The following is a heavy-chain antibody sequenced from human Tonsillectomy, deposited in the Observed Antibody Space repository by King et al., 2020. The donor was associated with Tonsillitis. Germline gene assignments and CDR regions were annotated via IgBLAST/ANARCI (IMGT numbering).Heavy chain of an antibody. CDR2: INQSGST. CDR1: GGSFPGYF. D-gene: IGHD1-1*01. Sequence: VQLQQWGAGLLKPSETLSLTCAVYGGSFPGYFWSWIRQPPGKGLDWIGEINQSGSTNYNPSLKSRVTISVDTSKNQFSLRLSSVTAADTAVYYCARLVAGTTYYYYGMDVWGQGTTVTVSS. CDR3: ARLVAGTTYYYYGMDV. J-gene: IGHJ6*02. V-gene: IGHV4-34*01.